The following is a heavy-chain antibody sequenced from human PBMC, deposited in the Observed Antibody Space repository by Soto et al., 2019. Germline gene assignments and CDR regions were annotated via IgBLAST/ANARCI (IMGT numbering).Heavy chain of an antibody. CDR2: IYYSGST. CDR3: ARDHSSGWTRWFDP. CDR1: GGSISSYY. V-gene: IGHV4-59*01. Sequence: SETLSLTCTVSGGSISSYYWSWIRQPPGKGLEWIGYIYYSGSTNYNPSLKSRVTISVDTSKNQFSLKLSSVTAADTAVYYCARDHSSGWTRWFDPWGQGTLVTVSS. J-gene: IGHJ5*02. D-gene: IGHD6-19*01.